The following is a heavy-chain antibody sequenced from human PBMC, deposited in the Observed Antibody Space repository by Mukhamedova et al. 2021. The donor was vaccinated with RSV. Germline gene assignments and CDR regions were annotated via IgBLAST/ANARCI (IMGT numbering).Heavy chain of an antibody. CDR2: IKQDGSEK. V-gene: IGHV3-7*01. D-gene: IGHD1-14*01. Sequence: MSWVRQAPGKGLEWVANIKQDGSEKYYVDSVKGRFTISRDNAKNSLYLQMNSLRAEDTAVYYCARNRWLDYLGQGTLVTVSS. CDR3: ARNRWLDY. J-gene: IGHJ4*02.